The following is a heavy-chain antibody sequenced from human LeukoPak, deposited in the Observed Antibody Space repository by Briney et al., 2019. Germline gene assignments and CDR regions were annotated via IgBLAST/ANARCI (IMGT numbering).Heavy chain of an antibody. V-gene: IGHV4-59*13. CDR3: ARDTPPDY. Sequence: SETLSLTCTVSGDSISRYHWIWLRQPPGKGLEWLGYFYYSGSTNYNPSLKSRVTISVDTSKNQFSLKLSSVTAADTAVYYCARDTPPDYWGRGTLVTVSS. CDR1: GDSISRYH. CDR2: FYYSGST. J-gene: IGHJ4*02.